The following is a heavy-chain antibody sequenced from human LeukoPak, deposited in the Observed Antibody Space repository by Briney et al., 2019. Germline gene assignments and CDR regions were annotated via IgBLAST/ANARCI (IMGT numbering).Heavy chain of an antibody. CDR3: ARGKVYLDY. CDR2: INHSGST. D-gene: IGHD1-14*01. Sequence: SETLSLTCAAYGGSFSGYYWSWIRQPPGKGLEWIGEINHSGSTNYNPSLKSRVTISVDTSKNQFSLKLSSVTAADTAVYYCARGKVYLDYWGQGTLVTVSS. V-gene: IGHV4-34*01. J-gene: IGHJ4*02. CDR1: GGSFSGYY.